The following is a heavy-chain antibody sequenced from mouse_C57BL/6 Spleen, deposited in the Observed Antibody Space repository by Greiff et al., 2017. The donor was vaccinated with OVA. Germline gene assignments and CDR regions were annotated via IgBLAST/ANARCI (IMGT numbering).Heavy chain of an antibody. V-gene: IGHV1-15*01. J-gene: IGHJ3*01. CDR2: IDPETGGT. D-gene: IGHD2-1*01. CDR3: TRGKGNPY. CDR1: GYTFTDYE. Sequence: VQLVESGAELVRPGASVTLSCKASGYTFTDYEMHWVKQTPVHGLEWIGAIDPETGGTAYNQKFKGKAILTADKSSSTAYMELRSLTSEDSAVYYCTRGKGNPYWGQGTLVTVSA.